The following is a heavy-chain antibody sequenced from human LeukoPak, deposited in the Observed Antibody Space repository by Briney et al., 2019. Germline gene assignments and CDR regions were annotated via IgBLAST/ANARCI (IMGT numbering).Heavy chain of an antibody. Sequence: GGSPRLSCAASGFTFSSYAVSWVRQVPGKGLEWVSAISSSGSNTYYADSVKGRFTISRDNSKNTLYLQMNSLRAEDTAVYYCPKGGQYSSSPLDYWGQGTLVTVSS. J-gene: IGHJ4*02. CDR1: GFTFSSYA. CDR3: PKGGQYSSSPLDY. D-gene: IGHD6-13*01. V-gene: IGHV3-23*01. CDR2: ISSSGSNT.